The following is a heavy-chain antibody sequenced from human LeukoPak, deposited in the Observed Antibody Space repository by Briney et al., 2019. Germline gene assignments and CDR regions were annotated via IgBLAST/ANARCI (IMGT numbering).Heavy chain of an antibody. CDR3: AVDEPPGV. CDR2: ISRDGNNE. CDR1: GFTLSSYG. J-gene: IGHJ4*02. D-gene: IGHD3-10*01. V-gene: IGHV3-30*03. Sequence: PGRSLRLSCVASGFTLSSYGMHWVRQAPGKGLEWVAVISRDGNNEYYADSVRGRFTISRDTSKNTLYVQMNSLRAEDTAVYYCAVDEPPGVWGQGTLVTVSA.